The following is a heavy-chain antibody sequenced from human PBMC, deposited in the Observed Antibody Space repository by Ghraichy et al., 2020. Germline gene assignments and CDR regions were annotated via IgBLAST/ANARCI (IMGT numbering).Heavy chain of an antibody. J-gene: IGHJ4*02. CDR2: ISSSSSTI. V-gene: IGHV3-48*01. Sequence: GGSLRLSCVASGVTFSSYSMNWVRQAPGKGLEWVSYISSSSSTIYYADSVKGRFTISRDNAKNSLYLQMNSLRAEDTAVYYCARALGAIFLDYWGQGTLVTVSS. CDR3: ARALGAIFLDY. CDR1: GVTFSSYS. D-gene: IGHD1-26*01.